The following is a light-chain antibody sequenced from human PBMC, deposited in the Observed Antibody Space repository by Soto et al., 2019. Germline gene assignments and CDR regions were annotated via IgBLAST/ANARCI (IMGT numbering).Light chain of an antibody. CDR1: QSVLYSSNNKNY. CDR2: WAS. Sequence: DIVMTQSPDSLAVSLGERATINCKSSQSVLYSSNNKNYLAWFQQKPGQPPKLLIYWASTRESGVPDRFSGSGSGTDFTITISSLQAEDVAVYYCQQSSDTLFTFGPGTKVDIK. V-gene: IGKV4-1*01. CDR3: QQSSDTLFT. J-gene: IGKJ3*01.